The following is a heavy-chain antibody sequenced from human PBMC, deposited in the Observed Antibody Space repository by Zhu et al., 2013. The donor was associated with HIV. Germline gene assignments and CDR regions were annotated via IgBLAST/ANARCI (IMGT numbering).Heavy chain of an antibody. CDR3: ARVRYSYVYYYYGMDV. V-gene: IGHV1-18*04. CDR1: GYTFTSYG. Sequence: QVQLVQSGAEVKKPGASVKVSCKASGYTFTSYGISWVRQAPGQGLEWMGWISAYNGNTNYAQKLQGRVTMTTDTSISTAYMELSRLRSDDTAVYYCARVRYSYVYYYYGMDVWGQGTTVTVSS. CDR2: ISAYNGNT. D-gene: IGHD5-18*01. J-gene: IGHJ6*02.